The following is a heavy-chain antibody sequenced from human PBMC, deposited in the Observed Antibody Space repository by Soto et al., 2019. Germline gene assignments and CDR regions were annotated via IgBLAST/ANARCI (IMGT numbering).Heavy chain of an antibody. J-gene: IGHJ6*02. D-gene: IGHD2-15*01. CDR2: INHSGSA. V-gene: IGHV4-34*01. Sequence: PSETLSLTCAVYGESFSGHIWTWIRQTPGKGLQWIGQINHSGSASYNPSLKSRVTISVHTSNSQFSLELSSVTAADTAVYYCARGRYCSGGSCRGHYYYGMDVWGQGTTVTVSS. CDR1: GESFSGHI. CDR3: ARGRYCSGGSCRGHYYYGMDV.